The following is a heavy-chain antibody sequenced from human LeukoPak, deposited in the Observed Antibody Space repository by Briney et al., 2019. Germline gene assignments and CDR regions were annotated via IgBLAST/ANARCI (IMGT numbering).Heavy chain of an antibody. CDR1: QFSFSSYW. Sequence: GGSLRLSCAASQFSFSSYWMTWVRQAPGKGLEWVANIKQDGSEVYYLDSVKGRFTISRDNDKKSLYLQMNSLRAEDTAVYYCASAGLVYSSGWYLETPFDYWGQGTLVTVSS. CDR3: ASAGLVYSSGWYLETPFDY. J-gene: IGHJ4*02. CDR2: IKQDGSEV. V-gene: IGHV3-7*01. D-gene: IGHD6-13*01.